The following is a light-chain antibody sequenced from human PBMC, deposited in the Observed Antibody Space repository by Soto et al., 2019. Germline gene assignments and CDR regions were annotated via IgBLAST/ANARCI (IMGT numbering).Light chain of an antibody. J-gene: IGKJ2*01. V-gene: IGKV3-20*01. Sequence: EIVLTQSPGTLSLSPGERATLSCRSSQSVSSSYLAWYQQKPGQAPRLLIYGASSRDTGIPHRFSGSGSGADFTVTISRLEPEDFAVYYCQQYGSSYTFGQGTKLEIK. CDR1: QSVSSSY. CDR2: GAS. CDR3: QQYGSSYT.